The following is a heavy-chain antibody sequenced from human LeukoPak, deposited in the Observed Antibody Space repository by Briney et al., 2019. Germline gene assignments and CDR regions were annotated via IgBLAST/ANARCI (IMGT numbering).Heavy chain of an antibody. CDR1: GFTFSNYE. V-gene: IGHV3-48*03. CDR2: ISGSGSTT. CDR3: VKWGEEASMED. Sequence: GGSLRLSCAASGFTFSNYEMIWVHQAPGKGLEWISYISGSGSTTYNADSVKGRFTASRDNAQNSLYLQMSSLRVEETAVYHCVKWGEEASMEDWGQGTLVTVSS. J-gene: IGHJ4*02. D-gene: IGHD2/OR15-2a*01.